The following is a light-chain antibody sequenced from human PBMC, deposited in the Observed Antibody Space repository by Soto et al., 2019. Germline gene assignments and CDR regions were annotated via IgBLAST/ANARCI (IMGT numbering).Light chain of an antibody. CDR2: DAS. V-gene: IGKV3-11*01. CDR1: QSVSGN. CDR3: QQRSSWPS. Sequence: EIVLTQSPGTLSLSPGERSTLSCRASQSVSGNLAWYQQKPGQAPRLLIYDASNRATGIPARFSGSGSGTDFTLTISSLEPEDFAVYHCQQRSSWPSFGQGTRLEIK. J-gene: IGKJ5*01.